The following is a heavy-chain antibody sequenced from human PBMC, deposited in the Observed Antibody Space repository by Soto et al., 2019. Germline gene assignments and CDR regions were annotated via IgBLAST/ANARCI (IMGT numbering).Heavy chain of an antibody. D-gene: IGHD2-15*01. Sequence: QVQLVQSGAEVKKPGASVKVSCTASGYTFTSYGISWVRQAPGQGLEWMGWISAYNGNTNYAQKLQGRVTMTTDTPTSTAYMDLRSLRSEDTAVFYCETSAESGLGYCSGGSCSGEYWGQGTLGTGSS. CDR1: GYTFTSYG. CDR2: ISAYNGNT. CDR3: ETSAESGLGYCSGGSCSGEY. J-gene: IGHJ4*02. V-gene: IGHV1-18*04.